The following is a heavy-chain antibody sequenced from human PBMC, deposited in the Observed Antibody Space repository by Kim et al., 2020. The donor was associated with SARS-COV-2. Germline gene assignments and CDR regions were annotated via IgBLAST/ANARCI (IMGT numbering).Heavy chain of an antibody. CDR3: ARDLWFGELAYYYYGMDV. CDR1: GDSVSSNSAA. CDR2: TYYRSKWYH. D-gene: IGHD3-10*01. V-gene: IGHV6-1*01. J-gene: IGHJ6*02. Sequence: SQTLSLTCAISGDSVSSNSAAWNWIRQSPSRGLEWLGRTYYRSKWYHDYAVSVKSRITINPDTSKNQFSLQLKSVTPEDTAVYYCARDLWFGELAYYYYGMDVWAKGPRSPSP.